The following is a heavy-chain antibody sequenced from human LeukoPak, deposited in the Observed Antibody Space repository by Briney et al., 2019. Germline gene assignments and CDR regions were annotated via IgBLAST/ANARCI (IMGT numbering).Heavy chain of an antibody. CDR2: INHSGSN. CDR3: ARLTGYMIDDYFDY. Sequence: SETLSLTCAVYGGSLSGYYWSWLRQPQGKGLEWVGEINHSGSNNYNPSLKSGVTITVEKYKNQFSLKLRSVTAADTAVYYCARLTGYMIDDYFDYWGQGTLVTVSS. J-gene: IGHJ4*02. CDR1: GGSLSGYY. D-gene: IGHD3-22*01. V-gene: IGHV4-34*01.